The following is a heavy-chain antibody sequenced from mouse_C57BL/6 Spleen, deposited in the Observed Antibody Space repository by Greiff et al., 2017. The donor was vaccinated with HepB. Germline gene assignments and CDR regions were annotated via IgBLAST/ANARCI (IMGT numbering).Heavy chain of an antibody. CDR2: ISSGGDYI. Sequence: EVKVVESGEGLVKPGGSLKLSCAASGFTFSSYAMSWVRQTPEKRLEWVAYISSGGDYIYYADTVKGRFTISRDNARNTLYLQMSSLKSEDTAMYYCTRVGYYSNAMDYWGQGTSVTVSS. CDR1: GFTFSSYA. D-gene: IGHD2-5*01. V-gene: IGHV5-9-1*02. J-gene: IGHJ4*01. CDR3: TRVGYYSNAMDY.